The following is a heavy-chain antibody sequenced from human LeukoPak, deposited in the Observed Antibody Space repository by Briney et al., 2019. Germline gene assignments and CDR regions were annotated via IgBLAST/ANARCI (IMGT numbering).Heavy chain of an antibody. J-gene: IGHJ4*02. V-gene: IGHV3-74*01. CDR3: ARERNNWNYEGFDY. D-gene: IGHD1-7*01. Sequence: GGSLRLSCAASGFTFRSYWMLWVRQAPGKGLVWVSRISTDGSTSYADSVRGRFTISRDNAKNSLLLQMNSLRVEDTAVYYCARERNNWNYEGFDYWGQGTLVTVSS. CDR1: GFTFRSYW. CDR2: ISTDGST.